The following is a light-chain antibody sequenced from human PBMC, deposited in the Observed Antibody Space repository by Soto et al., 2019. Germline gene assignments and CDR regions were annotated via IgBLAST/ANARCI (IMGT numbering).Light chain of an antibody. J-gene: IGKJ2*01. CDR3: QQYATFSPT. CDR2: DVS. Sequence: IQMTQTPSTLSISAGDRVTITCRASQSVSPWYAWCHQTPGKAPKLLIYDVSNVKFGIPARFSGSGSETEFTLTISGLKPNDFATYHCQQYATFSPTFSQGNKLDI. V-gene: IGKV1-5*01. CDR1: QSVSPW.